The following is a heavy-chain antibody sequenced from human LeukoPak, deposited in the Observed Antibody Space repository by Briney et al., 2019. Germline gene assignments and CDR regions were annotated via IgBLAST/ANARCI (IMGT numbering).Heavy chain of an antibody. CDR2: IYPGDSDT. CDR3: ARVYRSSTSCHRWDY. CDR1: GYSFTSYW. D-gene: IGHD2-2*01. V-gene: IGHV5-51*01. J-gene: IGHJ4*02. Sequence: PGESLKISCKGSGYSFTSYWIGWVRQMPGKGLEWMGIIYPGDSDTRYSPSFQGQVTISADKSISTAYLQWSSLKASDTAMYYCARVYRSSTSCHRWDYWGQGTLVTVSS.